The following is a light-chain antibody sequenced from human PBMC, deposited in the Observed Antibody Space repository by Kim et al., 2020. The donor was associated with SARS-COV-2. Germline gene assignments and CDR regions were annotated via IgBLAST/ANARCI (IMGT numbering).Light chain of an antibody. V-gene: IGLV1-51*01. CDR3: GAWDNSLSAWV. CDR1: RSDVGKNY. J-gene: IGLJ2*01. CDR2: DND. Sequence: GQTVPISCSGSRSDVGKNYVSGYHQFPGTTPNHLIYDNDRSAAAVPYQFFDFKSATSATLGITGRQTGDEADYYCGAWDNSLSAWVFGGGTQLTVL.